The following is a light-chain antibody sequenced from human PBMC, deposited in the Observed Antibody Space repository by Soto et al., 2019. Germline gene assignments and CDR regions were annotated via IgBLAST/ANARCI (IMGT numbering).Light chain of an antibody. CDR3: QQCGNSHGT. CDR2: GAS. V-gene: IGKV3-20*01. J-gene: IGKJ1*01. Sequence: EIVLTQSPGPLSLSPGESVTPSCRASQSISSRTLAWYQQKPGQAPRLLMYGASKRATGIPDRFSCSEYGTDFTLTISRLEPDYFGEFYCQQCGNSHGTFGQGTKVE. CDR1: QSISSRT.